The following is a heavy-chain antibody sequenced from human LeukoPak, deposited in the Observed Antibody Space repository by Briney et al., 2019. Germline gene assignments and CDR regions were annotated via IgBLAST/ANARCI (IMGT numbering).Heavy chain of an antibody. D-gene: IGHD2-2*01. J-gene: IGHJ1*01. CDR2: ISAYNGNT. V-gene: IGHV1-18*01. CDR3: ARDLKRYQLLTEYFQH. CDR1: GYTFTSYG. Sequence: GASVKVSCKASGYTFTSYGISWVRQAPGQGLAWMGWISAYNGNTNYAQKLQGRVTMTTDTSTSTAYQELRSLRSDDTAVYYCARDLKRYQLLTEYFQHWGQGTLVTVSS.